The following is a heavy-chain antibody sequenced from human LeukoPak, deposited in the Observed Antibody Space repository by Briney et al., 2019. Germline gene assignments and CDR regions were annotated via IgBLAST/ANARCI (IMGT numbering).Heavy chain of an antibody. D-gene: IGHD3-3*01. V-gene: IGHV3-9*01. CDR3: AKDSAYDFWSGMTRQLDS. J-gene: IGHJ4*02. CDR2: ISWNSGSI. CDR1: GFTFDDYA. Sequence: GRSLRLSCAASGFTFDDYAMHWVRQAPGKGLEWVSGISWNSGSIGYADSVKGRFTISRDNSNNTLFLQMNSLREADTGVYFCAKDSAYDFWSGMTRQLDSWGQGTLVIVSS.